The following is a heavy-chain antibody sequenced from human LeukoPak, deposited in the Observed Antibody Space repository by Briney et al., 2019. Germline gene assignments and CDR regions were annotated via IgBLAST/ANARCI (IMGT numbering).Heavy chain of an antibody. CDR3: ARHRGIAARLAFDP. Sequence: PSETLSLTCTVSGGSISSHYWSWIRQPPGKGLEWIGYIYTSGSTNYNPSLKSRVTISVDTSKNQFSLKLSSVTAADTAVYYCARHRGIAARLAFDPWGQGTLVTVSS. CDR1: GGSISSHY. J-gene: IGHJ5*02. V-gene: IGHV4-4*09. D-gene: IGHD6-6*01. CDR2: IYTSGST.